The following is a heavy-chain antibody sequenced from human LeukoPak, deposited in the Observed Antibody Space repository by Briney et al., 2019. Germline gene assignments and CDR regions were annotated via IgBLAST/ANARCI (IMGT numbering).Heavy chain of an antibody. CDR3: ARGFYGSGSQFDY. CDR1: GGSISSYY. J-gene: IGHJ4*02. D-gene: IGHD3-10*01. V-gene: IGHV4-59*12. Sequence: SETLSLTCTVSGGSISSYYWSWIRQPPGKGLEWIGYISYSGSTNYNPSLKSRVTISVDTSKNQFSLKLSSVTAADTAVYYCARGFYGSGSQFDYWGQGTLVTVSS. CDR2: ISYSGST.